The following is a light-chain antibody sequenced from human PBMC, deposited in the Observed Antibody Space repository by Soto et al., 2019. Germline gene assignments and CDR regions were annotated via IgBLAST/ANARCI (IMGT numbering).Light chain of an antibody. Sequence: EVVLTLSLATLSLSPGERATLSFRASQSVSSSYLAWYQQKPGQAPRLLIYGSFSRATGIPDRFSGSGSGTDFTLTISRLEPEDFAVYYCQQYGSLISFGQGTRLEIK. CDR1: QSVSSSY. J-gene: IGKJ5*01. CDR3: QQYGSLIS. V-gene: IGKV3-20*01. CDR2: GSF.